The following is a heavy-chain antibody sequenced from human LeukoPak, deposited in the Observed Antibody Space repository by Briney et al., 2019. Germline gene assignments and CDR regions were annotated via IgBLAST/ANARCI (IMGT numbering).Heavy chain of an antibody. D-gene: IGHD3-22*01. CDR1: GGSISSYY. Sequence: SETLSLTCTVSGGSISSYYWSWFRQPPGKGLEWIGFIYYSGSTNYNPSLKSRVTILVDTSKNQFSLRLSSVTAADTAVYYCSKLDSSGYYLYWGQGTLVTVSS. CDR3: SKLDSSGYYLY. V-gene: IGHV4-59*01. J-gene: IGHJ4*02. CDR2: IYYSGST.